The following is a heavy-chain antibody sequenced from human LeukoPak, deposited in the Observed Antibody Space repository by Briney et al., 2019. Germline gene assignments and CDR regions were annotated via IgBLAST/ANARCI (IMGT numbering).Heavy chain of an antibody. CDR2: IYYDDRT. V-gene: IGHV3-53*01. CDR1: GFTVSDNS. Sequence: GGSLRLSCTVSGFTVSDNSMSWVRQAPGKGLEWVSFIYYDDRTHYSDSVKGRFTISRDNSKNTLYLQMNSLRAEDTAVYYCARDRHWGQGTLVTVSS. CDR3: ARDRH. J-gene: IGHJ1*01.